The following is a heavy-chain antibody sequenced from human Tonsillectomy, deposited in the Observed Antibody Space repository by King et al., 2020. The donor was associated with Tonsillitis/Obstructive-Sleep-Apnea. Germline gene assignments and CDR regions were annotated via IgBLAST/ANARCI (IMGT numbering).Heavy chain of an antibody. Sequence: VQLQESGPGLVKPSETLSLSCTVSGGSISSYYWSWLRQPPGKGLEWFGYIDYSGSANYNPSLKGRVTISVDTSKNQFSLKLTSVTAADTAVYYCARRSGTYSCDLNFDNWGQGTLVTVSS. D-gene: IGHD1-26*01. CDR1: GGSISSYY. CDR3: ARRSGTYSCDLNFDN. J-gene: IGHJ4*02. V-gene: IGHV4-59*08. CDR2: IDYSGSA.